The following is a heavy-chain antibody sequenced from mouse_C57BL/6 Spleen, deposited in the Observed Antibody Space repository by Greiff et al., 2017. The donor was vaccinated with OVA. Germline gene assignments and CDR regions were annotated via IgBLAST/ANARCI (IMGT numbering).Heavy chain of an antibody. Sequence: QVQLQQPGAELVKPGASVKLSCKASGYTFTSYWMQWVKQRPGQGLEWIGEIDPSDSYTNYNQKFKGKATLTVDTSSSTAYMHLSSLTSEDSAVYYCARSYGYYYAMDYWGQGTSVTVSS. CDR1: GYTFTSYW. J-gene: IGHJ4*01. V-gene: IGHV1-50*01. D-gene: IGHD2-2*01. CDR2: IDPSDSYT. CDR3: ARSYGYYYAMDY.